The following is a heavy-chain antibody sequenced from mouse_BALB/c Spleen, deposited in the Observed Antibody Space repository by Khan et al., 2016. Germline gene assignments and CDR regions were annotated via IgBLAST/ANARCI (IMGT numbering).Heavy chain of an antibody. CDR3: ARGGLRRGYYFDY. V-gene: IGHV1S56*01. CDR2: IYPGNVNT. D-gene: IGHD2-4*01. Sequence: QVQLKESGPELVKPGASVRISCKASGYTFTSYYIHWVKQRPGQGLEWIGWIYPGNVNTKYNEKFKGKATLTADKSSSTAYMQLSSLTSEDSAVYCCARGGLRRGYYFDYWGQGTTLTGSS. J-gene: IGHJ2*01. CDR1: GYTFTSYY.